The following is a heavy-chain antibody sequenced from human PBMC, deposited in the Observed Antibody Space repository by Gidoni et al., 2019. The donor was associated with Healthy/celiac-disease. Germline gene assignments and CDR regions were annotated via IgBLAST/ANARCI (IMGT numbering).Heavy chain of an antibody. CDR2: IYYSGST. Sequence: QLQLQESGPGLVKLSETLSLTCTVSGGSISSSRYYWGWIRQPPGKGLEWIGSIYYSGSTYYNPSLKSRVTISVDTSKNQFSLKLSSVTAADTAVYYCARQDYDILTGYYKGGDAFDIWGQGTMVTVSS. J-gene: IGHJ3*02. V-gene: IGHV4-39*01. CDR1: GGSISSSRYY. CDR3: ARQDYDILTGYYKGGDAFDI. D-gene: IGHD3-9*01.